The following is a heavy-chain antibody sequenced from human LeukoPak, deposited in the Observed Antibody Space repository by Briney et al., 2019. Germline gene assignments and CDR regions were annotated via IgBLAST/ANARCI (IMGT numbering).Heavy chain of an antibody. Sequence: ASVTVSCKASGYTFTSYYMHWVRQAPGQGLEWMGIINPSGGSTSYAQKFQGRVTMTRDMSTSTVYMELSSLRSEDTAVYYCARAEMATIYFDYWGQGTLVTVSS. CDR1: GYTFTSYY. J-gene: IGHJ4*02. D-gene: IGHD5-24*01. CDR2: INPSGGST. CDR3: ARAEMATIYFDY. V-gene: IGHV1-46*01.